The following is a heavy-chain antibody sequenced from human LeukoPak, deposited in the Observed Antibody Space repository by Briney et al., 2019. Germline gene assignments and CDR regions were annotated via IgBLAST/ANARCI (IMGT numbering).Heavy chain of an antibody. V-gene: IGHV7-4-1*02. D-gene: IGHD3-16*02. J-gene: IGHJ5*02. Sequence: VASVKVSCKASGYTFTSYAMNWVRQAPGQGLEWMGWINPNTGNPTYAQGFTGRFVFSSDTSVSTAYLQISGLKAEDTAVYYCGRAYQPLGGLSFPDQWGQGTLVTVSS. CDR2: INPNTGNP. CDR1: GYTFTSYA. CDR3: GRAYQPLGGLSFPDQ.